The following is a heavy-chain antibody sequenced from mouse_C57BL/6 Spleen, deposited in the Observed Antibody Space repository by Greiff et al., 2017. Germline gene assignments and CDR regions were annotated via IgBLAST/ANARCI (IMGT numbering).Heavy chain of an antibody. D-gene: IGHD1-1*01. V-gene: IGHV1-22*01. Sequence: EVKLQESGPELVKPGASVKMSCKASGYTFTDYNMHWVKQSHGKSLEWIGYINPNNGGTSYNQKFKGKATLTVNKSSSTAYMELRSLTSEDSAVYYCARGVYYGSSFLWYFDVWGSGTTVTVSS. CDR2: INPNNGGT. J-gene: IGHJ1*01. CDR3: ARGVYYGSSFLWYFDV. CDR1: GYTFTDYN.